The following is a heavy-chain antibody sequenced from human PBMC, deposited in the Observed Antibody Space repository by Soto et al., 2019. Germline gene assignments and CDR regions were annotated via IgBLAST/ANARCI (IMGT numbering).Heavy chain of an antibody. CDR1: GLSFNNYA. J-gene: IGHJ4*02. CDR2: ISYDENNK. D-gene: IGHD2-21*02. CDR3: ARKLSNCGGDCYYIDY. V-gene: IGHV3-30-3*01. Sequence: GVSLGLSWASSGLSFNNYAMHWFRQTPGKGLEWVAVISYDENNKFYADSVKGRFTISRDNSKNTLYLQMNSLRPEDTAVYYCARKLSNCGGDCYYIDYWGQGTLVTVSS.